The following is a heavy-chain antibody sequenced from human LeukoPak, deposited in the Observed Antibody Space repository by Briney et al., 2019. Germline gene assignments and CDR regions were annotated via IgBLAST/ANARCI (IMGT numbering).Heavy chain of an antibody. CDR1: GGSISSGDYY. V-gene: IGHV4-61*08. D-gene: IGHD3-16*01. CDR3: ARDGFYDYVWGRAAFDI. CDR2: IYYSGST. J-gene: IGHJ3*02. Sequence: SQTLSLTCSVSGGSISSGDYYWGWIRQPPGKGLEWIGYIYYSGSTNYNPSLKSRVTISVDTSKNQFSLKLSSVTAADTAVYYCARDGFYDYVWGRAAFDIWGQGTMVTVSS.